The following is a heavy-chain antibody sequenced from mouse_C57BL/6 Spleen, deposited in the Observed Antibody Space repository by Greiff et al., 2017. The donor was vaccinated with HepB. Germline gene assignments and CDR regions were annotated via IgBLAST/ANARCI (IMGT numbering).Heavy chain of an antibody. D-gene: IGHD4-1*01. J-gene: IGHJ2*01. CDR2: ISYDGSN. CDR3: ASDWGY. V-gene: IGHV3-6*01. Sequence: ESGPGLVKPSQSLSLTCSVTGYSITSGYYWNWIRQFPGNKLEWMGFISYDGSNNYNPSLKNRISITRDTSKNQFFLKLNSVTTEDTATYYCASDWGYWGQGTTLTVSS. CDR1: GYSITSGYY.